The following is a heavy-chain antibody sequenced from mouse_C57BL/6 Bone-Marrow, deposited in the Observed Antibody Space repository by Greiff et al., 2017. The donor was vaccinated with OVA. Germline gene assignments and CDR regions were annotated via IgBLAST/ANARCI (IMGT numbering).Heavy chain of an antibody. D-gene: IGHD1-1*01. V-gene: IGHV7-1*01. CDR1: GFTFSDFY. J-gene: IGHJ4*01. Sequence: EVKVVESGGGLVQSGRSLRFSCATSGFTFSDFYMEWVRQAPGKGLEWIAASRNKANDYTTEYSASVKGRFIISRDTSPSILYLQMSALRAEDTAIYYCTRDATTVGYYAMDYWGQGTSVTVSS. CDR3: TRDATTVGYYAMDY. CDR2: SRNKANDYTT.